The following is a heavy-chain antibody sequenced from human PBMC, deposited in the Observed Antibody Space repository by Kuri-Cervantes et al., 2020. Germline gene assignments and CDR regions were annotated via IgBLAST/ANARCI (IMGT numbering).Heavy chain of an antibody. V-gene: IGHV3-30-3*01. CDR2: ISYDGGNK. Sequence: GESLKISCAASGFTLSSYAMHWVRQAPGKGLEWVAVISYDGGNKYYADSVKGRFTISRDNSKNTLYLQMNSLRAEDTAVYYCARESRAARPMVYYFDYWGQGTLVTVSS. J-gene: IGHJ4*02. D-gene: IGHD6-6*01. CDR3: ARESRAARPMVYYFDY. CDR1: GFTLSSYA.